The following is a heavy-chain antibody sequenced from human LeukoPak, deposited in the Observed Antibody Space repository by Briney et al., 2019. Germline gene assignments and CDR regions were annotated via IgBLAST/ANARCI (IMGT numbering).Heavy chain of an antibody. CDR2: IIPIFGTA. CDR3: ASTSLSSYDSSGYYSYDAFDI. D-gene: IGHD3-22*01. V-gene: IGHV1-69*01. CDR1: GGTFSSYA. Sequence: SVKVSCKASGGTFSSYAISWVRQAPGQGLEWMGGIIPIFGTANYAQKFQGRVTITADESTSTAYMELSSLRSEDTAVYYCASTSLSSYDSSGYYSYDAFDIWGQGTMVTVSS. J-gene: IGHJ3*02.